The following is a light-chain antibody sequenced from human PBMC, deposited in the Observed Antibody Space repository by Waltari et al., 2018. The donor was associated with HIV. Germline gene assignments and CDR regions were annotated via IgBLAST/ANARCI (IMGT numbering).Light chain of an antibody. Sequence: DIQMTQSPSTLSASVGDTVTMTCRASQSVRTWLAWYQQKSGHAPKLLIYKASALEIGVPFRFSGSGSGTDFNLTITGLQPDDFATYFCHNTHTFTVGPGTRVDLK. J-gene: IGKJ3*01. CDR1: QSVRTW. CDR3: HNTHTFT. CDR2: KAS. V-gene: IGKV1-5*03.